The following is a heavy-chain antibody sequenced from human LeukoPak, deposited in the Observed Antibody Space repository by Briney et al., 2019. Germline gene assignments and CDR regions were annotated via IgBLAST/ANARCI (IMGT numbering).Heavy chain of an antibody. J-gene: IGHJ4*02. CDR1: GLTFSTAS. V-gene: IGHV3-23*01. CDR3: ARSSGWWSLDY. D-gene: IGHD6-19*01. CDR2: FDTGFGT. Sequence: GGSLRLSCAASGLTFSTASLHWVRQAPGRGLEWVSAFDTGFGTYYPDSLKGRFTISRDNSKNTLFLQMNSLRAEDTAVYYCARSSGWWSLDYWGQGTLVTVSS.